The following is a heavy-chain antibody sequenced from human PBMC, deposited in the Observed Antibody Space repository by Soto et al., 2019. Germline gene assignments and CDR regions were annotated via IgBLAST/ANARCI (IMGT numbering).Heavy chain of an antibody. CDR1: GFTFSSYG. J-gene: IGHJ3*02. D-gene: IGHD2-21*02. CDR3: AKDLFVVVTAPHGDAFDI. V-gene: IGHV3-30*18. CDR2: ISYDGSNK. Sequence: GGSLRLSCAASGFTFSSYGMRWVRQAPGKGLEWVAVISYDGSNKYYADSVKGRFAISRDNSKNTLYLQMNSLRAEDTAVYYCAKDLFVVVTAPHGDAFDIWGQGTMVTVSS.